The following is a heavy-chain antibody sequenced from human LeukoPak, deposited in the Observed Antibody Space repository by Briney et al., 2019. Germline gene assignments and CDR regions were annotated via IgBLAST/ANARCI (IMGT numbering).Heavy chain of an antibody. Sequence: SETLFLTCTVSGGSISSGGYYWSWFRQPPGKGLEWIGYTFYRGTTYYNPSLKSRVTISLDRSKNQFPLNMSSVTAADTAMYYGARGKGYDSPSGAFDIWGQGAMVTVSS. CDR3: ARGKGYDSPSGAFDI. CDR1: GGSISSGGYY. D-gene: IGHD3-9*01. J-gene: IGHJ3*02. CDR2: TFYRGTT. V-gene: IGHV4-30-2*01.